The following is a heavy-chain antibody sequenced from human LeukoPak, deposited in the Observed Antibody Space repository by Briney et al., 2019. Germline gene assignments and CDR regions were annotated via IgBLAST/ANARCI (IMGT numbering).Heavy chain of an antibody. CDR3: ARCNYYGSGSYHEGFFRF. CDR1: SVSTTTISYY. CDR2: IYYSGST. Sequence: PETLSLTWTVSSVSTTTISYYWGWIRQPPGKGLEWIGSIYYSGSTYYNPSLKSRVTISVDTSKNQFSLKLSSGPAADTAVYYCARCNYYGSGSYHEGFFRFWGQGTMVTVSS. V-gene: IGHV4-39*01. J-gene: IGHJ3*01. D-gene: IGHD3-10*01.